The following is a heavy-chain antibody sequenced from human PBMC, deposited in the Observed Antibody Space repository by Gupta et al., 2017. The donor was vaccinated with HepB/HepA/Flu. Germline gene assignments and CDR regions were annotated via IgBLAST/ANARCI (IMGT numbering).Heavy chain of an antibody. CDR2: IWYDGSNK. CDR1: GFTFSSYG. V-gene: IGHV3-33*01. CDR3: ARDSGYDSNTFDY. D-gene: IGHD5-12*01. Sequence: QVQLVEPGGGVVQPGGSLRLSCAASGFTFSSYGLPWVRQAPGKGLEWVAVIWYDGSNKYYADSVKGRFTISRDNSKNTLYLQMNSLRAEDTAVYYCARDSGYDSNTFDYWGQGTLVTVSS. J-gene: IGHJ4*02.